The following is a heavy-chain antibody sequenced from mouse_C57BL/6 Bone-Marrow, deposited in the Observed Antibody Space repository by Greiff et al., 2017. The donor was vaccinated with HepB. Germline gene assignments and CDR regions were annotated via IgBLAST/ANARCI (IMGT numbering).Heavy chain of an antibody. CDR2: IDPSDSYT. V-gene: IGHV1-69*01. CDR1: GYTFTSYW. D-gene: IGHD2-2*01. Sequence: VQLQQPGAELVMPGASVKLSCKASGYTFTSYWIHWVKQRPGQGLEWIGEIDPSDSYTNYNQKFKGKSTLTVDKSSSTAYMQLSSLTSEDSAVYYCARSLWLDYFDYWGQGTTLTVSS. CDR3: ARSLWLDYFDY. J-gene: IGHJ2*01.